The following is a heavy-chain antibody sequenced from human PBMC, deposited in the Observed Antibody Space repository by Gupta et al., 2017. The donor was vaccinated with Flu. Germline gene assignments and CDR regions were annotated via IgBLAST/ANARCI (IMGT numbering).Heavy chain of an antibody. J-gene: IGHJ6*02. V-gene: IGHV1-18*01. Sequence: VQLVQSGAEVTKPGASVQVSCQASGYTFTSYGISWVRQAPGQGLEWMGWISAYNGNTNYAQKLQGRVTMTTDTSTSTAYMELRSLRSDDTAVYYCASSSGVPLYYYGMDVWGQGTTVTVSS. CDR1: GYTFTSYG. D-gene: IGHD2-8*01. CDR3: ASSSGVPLYYYGMDV. CDR2: ISAYNGNT.